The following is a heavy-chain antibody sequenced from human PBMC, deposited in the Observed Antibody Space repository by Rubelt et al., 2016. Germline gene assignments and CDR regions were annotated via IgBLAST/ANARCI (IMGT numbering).Heavy chain of an antibody. CDR1: TFTNYG. V-gene: IGHV1-18*01. Sequence: TFTNYGISWVRQAPGQGLEWMGWISAYSGNANYAQKFQGGVTITRDTSASTAYMELSSLRSEDTAVYYCARDTGYCSSTSCYARGFDYWGQGTLVTVSS. CDR3: ARDTGYCSSTSCYARGFDY. CDR2: ISAYSGNA. J-gene: IGHJ4*02. D-gene: IGHD2-2*01.